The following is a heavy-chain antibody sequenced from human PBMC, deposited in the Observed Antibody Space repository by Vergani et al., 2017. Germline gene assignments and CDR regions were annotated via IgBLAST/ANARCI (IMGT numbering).Heavy chain of an antibody. CDR3: AKRNDYGKDFDY. CDR1: GFTFSSYA. D-gene: IGHD4-17*01. Sequence: EVQLLESGGGLVQPGGSLRLSCAASGFTFSSYAMSWVRQGPGKGLEWVSAISGSGGSTYYADSVKGRFTISRDNSKNTLYLQMNSLRAEDTAVYYCAKRNDYGKDFDYWGQGTLVTVSS. V-gene: IGHV3-23*01. CDR2: ISGSGGST. J-gene: IGHJ4*02.